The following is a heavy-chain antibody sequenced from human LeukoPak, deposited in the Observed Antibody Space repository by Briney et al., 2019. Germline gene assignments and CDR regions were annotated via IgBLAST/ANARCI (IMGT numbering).Heavy chain of an antibody. CDR1: GGSINSGDYY. CDR3: ARGTDYDGMDV. V-gene: IGHV4-30-4*01. CDR2: IYYSGSA. Sequence: PSQTLSLTCIVSGGSINSGDYYWTWIRQPPGKGLEWIGYIYYSGSAYHNPSLKSRVTVSIDISKNQFSLKVRSVTAADTAVYYCARGTDYDGMDVWGQGTTVTVS. D-gene: IGHD1-1*01. J-gene: IGHJ6*02.